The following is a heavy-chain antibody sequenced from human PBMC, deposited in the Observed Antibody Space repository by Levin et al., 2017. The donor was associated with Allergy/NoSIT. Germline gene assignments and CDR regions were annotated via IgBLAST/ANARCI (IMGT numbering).Heavy chain of an antibody. Sequence: ASVKVSCKASGYTFTGYYMHWVRQAPGQGLEWMGWINPNSGGTNYAQKFQGRVTMTRDTSISTAYMELSRLRSDDTAVYYCARDSSSWYVKNYFDYWGQGTLVTVSS. D-gene: IGHD6-13*01. J-gene: IGHJ4*02. V-gene: IGHV1-2*02. CDR3: ARDSSSWYVKNYFDY. CDR2: INPNSGGT. CDR1: GYTFTGYY.